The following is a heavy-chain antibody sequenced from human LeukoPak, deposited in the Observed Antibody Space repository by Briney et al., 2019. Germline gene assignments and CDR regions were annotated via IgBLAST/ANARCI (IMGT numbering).Heavy chain of an antibody. Sequence: PGGSLRLSCAASGFTFSSYAMSWVRQAPGKGLEWVSATSGNGGSTYYADSVKGRFTISKDNSKNTLYLQMNSLRAEDTAVYYRAKLGQLDYWGQETLVTVST. CDR2: TSGNGGST. D-gene: IGHD6-6*01. CDR3: AKLGQLDY. CDR1: GFTFSSYA. J-gene: IGHJ4*02. V-gene: IGHV3-23*01.